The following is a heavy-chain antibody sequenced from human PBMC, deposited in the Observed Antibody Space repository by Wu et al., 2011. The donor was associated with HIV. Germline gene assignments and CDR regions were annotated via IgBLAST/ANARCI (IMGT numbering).Heavy chain of an antibody. J-gene: IGHJ3*02. CDR3: ARGLSGWYGGDAFDI. V-gene: IGHV1-18*04. Sequence: QVQLVQSGAEVKKPGASVKVSCKAFGYTFTGYYIHWVRQAPGQGLEWMGWISSYNGDTNYAQKLQGRVTMTTDTSTSTAYMELRSLRSDDTAVYYCARGLSGWYGGDAFDIWGQGTMVTVSS. CDR2: ISSYNGDT. CDR1: GYTFTGYY. D-gene: IGHD6-19*01.